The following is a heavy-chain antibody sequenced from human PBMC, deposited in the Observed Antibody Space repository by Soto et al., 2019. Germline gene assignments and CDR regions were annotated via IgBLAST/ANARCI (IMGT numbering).Heavy chain of an antibody. J-gene: IGHJ4*02. D-gene: IGHD3-3*01. CDR1: GGSISSGGYY. Sequence: SETLSLTCTVSGGSISSGGYYWSWIRQHPGKGLEWIGYIYYSGSTYYNPSLKSRVTISVDTSKNQFSLKLSSVTAADTAVYYCERGSTYYDFPDYWGQGTLVTVSS. V-gene: IGHV4-31*03. CDR2: IYYSGST. CDR3: ERGSTYYDFPDY.